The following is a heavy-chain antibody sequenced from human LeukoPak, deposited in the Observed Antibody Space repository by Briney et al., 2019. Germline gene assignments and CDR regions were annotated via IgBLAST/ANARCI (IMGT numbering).Heavy chain of an antibody. Sequence: GGSLRLSCAASGFTFSSYAMHWVRQAPGKGLEWVAVISYDGSNKYYADSVKGRFTISRDNSKNTLYLQMNSLRAEDTAVYYCARGKGCSSTSCPGGYFGLWGRGTLVTVSS. CDR1: GFTFSSYA. D-gene: IGHD2-2*01. CDR2: ISYDGSNK. J-gene: IGHJ2*01. CDR3: ARGKGCSSTSCPGGYFGL. V-gene: IGHV3-30*04.